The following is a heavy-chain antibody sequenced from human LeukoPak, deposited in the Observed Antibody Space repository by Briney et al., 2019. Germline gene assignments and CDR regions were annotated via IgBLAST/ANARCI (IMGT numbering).Heavy chain of an antibody. CDR3: STGSGHAFDI. J-gene: IGHJ3*02. CDR2: INSDGSST. V-gene: IGHV3-74*01. CDR1: GFTFSSYW. Sequence: QSGGSLRLSCAASGFTFSSYWMHWVRQVPGKGLVWVSRINSDGSSTSYADSVKGRFTISRDNAKNTLYVQMNSPRAEDTAVYYCSTGSGHAFDIWGRGTMVTVSS. D-gene: IGHD3-10*01.